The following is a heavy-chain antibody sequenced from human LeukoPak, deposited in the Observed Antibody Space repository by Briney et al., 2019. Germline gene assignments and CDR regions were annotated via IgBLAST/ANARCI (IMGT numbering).Heavy chain of an antibody. Sequence: SETLSLTCTVSGGSISSYYWSWIRQPPGKGLEWIGYIYTSGSTNYNPSLKSRVTISVDTSKNQFSLKLSSVTAADTAVYCCARRDSSSAVDYWGQGTLVTVSS. CDR3: ARRDSSSAVDY. CDR1: GGSISSYY. V-gene: IGHV4-4*09. D-gene: IGHD6-6*01. J-gene: IGHJ4*02. CDR2: IYTSGST.